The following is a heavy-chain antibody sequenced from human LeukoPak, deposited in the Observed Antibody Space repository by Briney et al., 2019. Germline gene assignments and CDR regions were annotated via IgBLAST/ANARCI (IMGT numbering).Heavy chain of an antibody. CDR1: GFTVSSNY. J-gene: IGHJ3*02. CDR3: ARDDNYVHDAFDI. D-gene: IGHD2/OR15-2a*01. V-gene: IGHV3-66*01. CDR2: IYSGGST. Sequence: GGSLRLSCAASGFTVSSNYMSWVRQAPGKGLEWVSVIYSGGSTYYADSVKGRFTISRDNAKNTLYLQMNSLRAEDTAVYYCARDDNYVHDAFDIWGQGTMVTVSS.